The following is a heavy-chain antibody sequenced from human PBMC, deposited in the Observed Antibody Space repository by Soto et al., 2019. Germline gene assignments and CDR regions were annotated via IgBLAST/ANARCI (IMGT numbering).Heavy chain of an antibody. V-gene: IGHV3-30-3*01. J-gene: IGHJ4*02. Sequence: QVQLVESGGGVVQPGRSLRLSCAASGFTFSSYAMHWVRQAPGKGLEWVAVISYDGSNKYYADSVKGRFTISRDNSKNTLYLQINSLRAEDTAVYYCARCKVGATHFDYWGQGTLVTVSS. CDR2: ISYDGSNK. CDR3: ARCKVGATHFDY. D-gene: IGHD1-26*01. CDR1: GFTFSSYA.